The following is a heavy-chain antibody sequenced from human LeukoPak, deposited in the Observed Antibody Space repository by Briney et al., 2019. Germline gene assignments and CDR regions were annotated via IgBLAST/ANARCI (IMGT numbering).Heavy chain of an antibody. CDR3: ARPSSPYDSSGYAFDY. CDR1: GGSFSGYY. Sequence: SETLSLTCAVYGGSFSGYYWSWIRQPPGKGLEWIGEINHSGSTNYNPSLKSRVTISVDTSKNQFSLKLSSVTAADTAVYYCARPSSPYDSSGYAFDYWGQGTLVTVSS. V-gene: IGHV4-34*01. J-gene: IGHJ4*02. CDR2: INHSGST. D-gene: IGHD3-22*01.